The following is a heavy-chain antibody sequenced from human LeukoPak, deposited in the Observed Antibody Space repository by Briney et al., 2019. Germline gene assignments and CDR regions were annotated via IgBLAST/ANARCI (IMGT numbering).Heavy chain of an antibody. CDR3: ARDSPRIHVWGAIDY. Sequence: SETLSLTCTVSGGSISSGSYYWSWIRQPAGKGLEWIGRIYTSGSTNYNPSLKSRITISVDTSKNQFPLKLSSVTAADTAVYYCARDSPRIHVWGAIDYWGQGTLVTVSS. V-gene: IGHV4-61*02. J-gene: IGHJ4*02. CDR1: GGSISSGSYY. CDR2: IYTSGST. D-gene: IGHD5-18*01.